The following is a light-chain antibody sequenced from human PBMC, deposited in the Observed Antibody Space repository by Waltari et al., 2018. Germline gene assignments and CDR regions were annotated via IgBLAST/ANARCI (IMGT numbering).Light chain of an antibody. CDR1: QRLNIY. Sequence: DIQTTQSPASLSASVGDRVTITCRASQRLNIYLNWYQQKPGKAPKLLIYAASSLQSGVPSRFSGSGSGTDFTLTINSLQPEDFATYYCQQSYMVPYSFGQGTKLEI. J-gene: IGKJ2*03. CDR2: AAS. V-gene: IGKV1-39*01. CDR3: QQSYMVPYS.